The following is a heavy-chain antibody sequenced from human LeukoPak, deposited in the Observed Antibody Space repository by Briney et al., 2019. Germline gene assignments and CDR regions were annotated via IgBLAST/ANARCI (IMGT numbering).Heavy chain of an antibody. V-gene: IGHV3-23*01. CDR3: AKGDWNYPFDY. CDR2: ISGSSYTT. Sequence: GGSLRLSCATSGFNFRTYGMSWIRQAPGKGLEWVAGISGSSYTTHYAGSVKGRFTISRDNSKNTLYLQMNSLRAEDTAVYYCAKGDWNYPFDYWGQGTLVTVSS. D-gene: IGHD1-7*01. J-gene: IGHJ4*02. CDR1: GFNFRTYG.